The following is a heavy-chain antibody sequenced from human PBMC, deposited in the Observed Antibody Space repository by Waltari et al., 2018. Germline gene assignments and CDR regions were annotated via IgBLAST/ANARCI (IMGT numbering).Heavy chain of an antibody. D-gene: IGHD2-15*01. CDR3: ASVTDCSGGSCYEVDAFDI. J-gene: IGHJ3*02. CDR2: IYHSGST. V-gene: IGHV4-38-2*01. CDR1: GYSISSGYY. Sequence: QVQLQESGPGLVKPSETLSLTCAVSGYSISSGYYWGWIRQPPGKGLEWIGSIYHSGSTYDNPSLKSRVTISVDTSKNQFSLKLSSVTAADTAVYYCASVTDCSGGSCYEVDAFDIWGQGTMVTVSS.